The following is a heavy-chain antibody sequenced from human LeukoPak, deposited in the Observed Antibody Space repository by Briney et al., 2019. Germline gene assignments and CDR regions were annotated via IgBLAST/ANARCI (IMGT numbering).Heavy chain of an antibody. CDR3: AREALAATKNFDY. Sequence: GASVKVSCKASGYTFTAYYMHWVRQAPGQGLEWMGWINSNSGDTDYAQKFQGRVTMTRDTSVGTAYMELSSLISGDTAVYYCAREALAATKNFDYWGQGALVTVSS. CDR1: GYTFTAYY. D-gene: IGHD2-15*01. J-gene: IGHJ4*02. V-gene: IGHV1-2*02. CDR2: INSNSGDT.